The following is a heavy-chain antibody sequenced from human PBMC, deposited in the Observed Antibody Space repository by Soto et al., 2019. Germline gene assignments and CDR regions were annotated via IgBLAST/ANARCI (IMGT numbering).Heavy chain of an antibody. CDR2: IIPIFGTA. J-gene: IGHJ6*02. Sequence: GASVKVSCKASGGTFSSYAISWVRQAPGQGLEWMGGIIPIFGTANYAQKFQGRVTITADESTSTAYMELSSLRSEDMAVYYCARALGSGWYGYYYGMDVWGQGTTVTVSS. V-gene: IGHV1-69*13. CDR1: GGTFSSYA. CDR3: ARALGSGWYGYYYGMDV. D-gene: IGHD6-19*01.